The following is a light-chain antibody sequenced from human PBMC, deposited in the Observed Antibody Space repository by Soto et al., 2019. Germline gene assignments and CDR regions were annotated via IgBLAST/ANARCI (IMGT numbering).Light chain of an antibody. V-gene: IGLV4-69*01. CDR1: SGHSSYA. CDR2: LNSDGSH. CDR3: QTWGTGIHVV. Sequence: PVLTQSPSASASLGASVQLTCTLSSGHSSYAIAWHQQQPEKGPRYLMKLNSDGSHSKGDGIPDRFSGSSSGAERYLTISSLQSEDEADYYCQTWGTGIHVVFGGGTKLTVL. J-gene: IGLJ2*01.